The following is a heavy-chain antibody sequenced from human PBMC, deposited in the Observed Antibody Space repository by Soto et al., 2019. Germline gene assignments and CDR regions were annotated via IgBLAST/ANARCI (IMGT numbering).Heavy chain of an antibody. J-gene: IGHJ1*01. CDR1: GYTFTGYY. CDR3: ARDREGCSSTSCYLGY. Sequence: ASVKVSCKASGYTFTGYYMHWVRQAPGQGLEWMGWINPNSGGTNYAQKFQGRVTMTRDTSISTAYMELSRLRSEDTAVYYCARDREGCSSTSCYLGYWGQGTLVTVS. D-gene: IGHD2-2*01. V-gene: IGHV1-2*02. CDR2: INPNSGGT.